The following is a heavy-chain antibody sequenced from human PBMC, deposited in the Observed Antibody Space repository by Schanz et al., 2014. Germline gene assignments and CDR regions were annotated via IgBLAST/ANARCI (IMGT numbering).Heavy chain of an antibody. V-gene: IGHV3-23*03. D-gene: IGHD6-25*01. Sequence: DVQLLESGGGLVQPGGSLRLSCAASGFTFSSYAMSWVRQAPGKGLEWVALVSSDGNNDYYTDSVKGRFTISRDNSKNTLYLQMNSLRAEDTAVYYCAKVRYSSGWRGDYFDEWGQGTLVTVAS. CDR1: GFTFSSYA. CDR2: VSSDGNND. J-gene: IGHJ4*02. CDR3: AKVRYSSGWRGDYFDE.